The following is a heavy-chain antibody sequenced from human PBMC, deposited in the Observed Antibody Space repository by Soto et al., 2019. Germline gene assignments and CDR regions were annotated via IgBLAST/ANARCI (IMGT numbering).Heavy chain of an antibody. D-gene: IGHD2-21*02. J-gene: IGHJ6*03. Sequence: EVQLVESGGGLVQPGGSLRLSCAASGFTFGSYSMNWVRQAPGKGLEWVSFILSSSGVIYYADSVKGRFTISRDNAKNSLYLEMSSLRAEDTSVYYCAMDWRAPLVATAMPYYVDVGGNGTTVTVSS. V-gene: IGHV3-48*01. CDR1: GFTFGSYS. CDR2: ILSSSGVI. CDR3: AMDWRAPLVATAMPYYVDV.